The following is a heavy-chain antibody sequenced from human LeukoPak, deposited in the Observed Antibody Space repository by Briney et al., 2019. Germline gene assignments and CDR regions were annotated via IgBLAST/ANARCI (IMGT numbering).Heavy chain of an antibody. V-gene: IGHV4-4*02. J-gene: IGHJ4*02. Sequence: SETLSLTWAVSGGSISSKNWWSWVRQPQGKGLEWIGEIYHSGSTNNNPSLQSRVTISVDKSKNQFSLNLRSVTAADTAAYYCARAGLDCSGGSCYGGLDYWGQGALVTVSS. CDR3: ARAGLDCSGGSCYGGLDY. D-gene: IGHD2-15*01. CDR2: IYHSGST. CDR1: GGSISSKNW.